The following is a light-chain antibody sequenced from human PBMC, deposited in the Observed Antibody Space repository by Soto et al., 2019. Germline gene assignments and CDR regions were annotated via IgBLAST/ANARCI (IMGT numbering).Light chain of an antibody. J-gene: IGLJ1*01. Sequence: QSVLTQPASVSGSPGQSITISCTGTSSDIGGYNYVSWYQQHPGKAPKLMTSEVTNRPSGVSNRFSGSKSGNTASLTISGLQTEDEADYYCCSHTITSTPFVFGTGTKVTVL. V-gene: IGLV2-14*01. CDR1: SSDIGGYNY. CDR2: EVT. CDR3: CSHTITSTPFV.